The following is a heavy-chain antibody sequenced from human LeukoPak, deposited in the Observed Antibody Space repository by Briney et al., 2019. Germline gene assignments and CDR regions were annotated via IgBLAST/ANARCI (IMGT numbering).Heavy chain of an antibody. CDR2: ISYDGSNK. CDR1: GFTFSGYG. J-gene: IGHJ4*02. Sequence: GGSLRLSCAASGFTFSGYGMHWVRQAPGKGLEWVAVISYDGSNKYYADSVKGRFTISRDNSKNTLYLQMNSLRAEDTAVYYCARDLKTAMDYFDYWGQGALVTVSS. CDR3: ARDLKTAMDYFDY. D-gene: IGHD2-2*01. V-gene: IGHV3-30*03.